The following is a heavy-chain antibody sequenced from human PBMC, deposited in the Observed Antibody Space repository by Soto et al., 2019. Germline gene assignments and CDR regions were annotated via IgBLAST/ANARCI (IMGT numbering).Heavy chain of an antibody. CDR3: ASHRAARAFYYFDY. V-gene: IGHV1-18*01. CDR2: ISAYNGNT. CDR1: GYTFTSYG. J-gene: IGHJ4*02. Sequence: ASVKVSCKASGYTFTSYGISWVRQAPGQGLEWMGWISAYNGNTNYAQKLQGRVTMTTDTSTSTAYMELRSLRSDDTAVYYCASHRAARAFYYFDYWGQGPLITVSS. D-gene: IGHD6-6*01.